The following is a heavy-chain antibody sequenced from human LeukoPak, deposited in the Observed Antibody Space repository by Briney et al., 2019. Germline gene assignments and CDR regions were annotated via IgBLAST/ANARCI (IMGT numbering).Heavy chain of an antibody. CDR1: GFTFSNYW. J-gene: IGHJ6*03. V-gene: IGHV3-7*01. CDR3: ARDGVLMVRGVRVLDYYHYYMDV. CDR2: IKQDGSEK. D-gene: IGHD3-10*01. Sequence: GGSLRLSCAASGFTFSNYWMSWVRQAPGKVLEWVANIKQDGSEKYYVDSVKGRFTISRDNAKNSLYLQMNSLRGEDTAVYYCARDGVLMVRGVRVLDYYHYYMDVWGKGTTVTISS.